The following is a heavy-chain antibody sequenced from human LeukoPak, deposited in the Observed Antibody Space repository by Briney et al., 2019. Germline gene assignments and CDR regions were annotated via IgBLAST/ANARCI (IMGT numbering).Heavy chain of an antibody. CDR3: ASDYFGSGDY. J-gene: IGHJ4*02. Sequence: GGSLRLSCAASGFPFSRYLMHWVRQPPGKGLVWVSRINSDGSDTFYADSVKGRFTISRDNAKNTLYLQMNSLRAEDTAVYYCASDYFGSGDYWGQGTLVTVSS. D-gene: IGHD3-10*01. V-gene: IGHV3-74*01. CDR2: INSDGSDT. CDR1: GFPFSRYL.